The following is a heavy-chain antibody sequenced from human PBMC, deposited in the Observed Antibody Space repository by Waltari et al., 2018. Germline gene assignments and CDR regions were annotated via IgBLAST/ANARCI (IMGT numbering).Heavy chain of an antibody. CDR1: GHSFTSYW. D-gene: IGHD1-26*01. CDR2: IYPGDSDT. Sequence: EVQLVQSGAEVKKPGESLQISCKGSGHSFTSYWICWGPQLPGKGLEWMGIIYPGDSDTRYSPSFQGQVTISADKSISTAYLQWSSLKASDTAMYYCARLPGATDYYYMDVWGKGTTVTVSS. V-gene: IGHV5-51*01. CDR3: ARLPGATDYYYMDV. J-gene: IGHJ6*03.